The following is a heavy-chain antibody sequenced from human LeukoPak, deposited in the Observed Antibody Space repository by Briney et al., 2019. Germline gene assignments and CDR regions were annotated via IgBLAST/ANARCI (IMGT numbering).Heavy chain of an antibody. Sequence: GGSLRLSCAASGFTFNNYAMNWVRQAPGKGLEWVSGISGFGGATNYGDSVKGRVTISRDNSKNTLYLQMNSLRAEDTAVYYCAKEGDSSSWYEDWGQGTLVIFSS. J-gene: IGHJ4*02. V-gene: IGHV3-23*01. CDR1: GFTFNNYA. CDR3: AKEGDSSSWYED. D-gene: IGHD6-13*01. CDR2: ISGFGGAT.